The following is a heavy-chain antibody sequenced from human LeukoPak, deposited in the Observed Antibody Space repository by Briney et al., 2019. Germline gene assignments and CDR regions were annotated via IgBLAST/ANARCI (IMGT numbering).Heavy chain of an antibody. CDR1: GGSFSGYY. D-gene: IGHD2-15*01. CDR2: INHSGST. CDR3: ARRLLGYCSGGSCYSGTYYYMDV. Sequence: SETLSLTCAVYGGSFSGYYWSWIRQPPGKGLEWIGEINHSGSTNYNPSLKRRVTISVDTSKNQFSLKLSSVTAADTAVYYCARRLLGYCSGGSCYSGTYYYMDVWGKGTTVTVSS. V-gene: IGHV4-34*01. J-gene: IGHJ6*03.